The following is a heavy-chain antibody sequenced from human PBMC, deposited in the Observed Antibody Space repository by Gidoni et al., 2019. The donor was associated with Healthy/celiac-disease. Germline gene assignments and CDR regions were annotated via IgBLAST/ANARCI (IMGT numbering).Heavy chain of an antibody. CDR2: IRSKANSYAT. D-gene: IGHD1-26*01. CDR3: TRLSGSYYYLDY. CDR1: GFPFRGSA. V-gene: IGHV3-73*02. J-gene: IGHJ4*02. Sequence: DVHLVDSGGGLVQPVGSLKLSCAASGFPFRGSAIHWVRQASGKGLEWVGRIRSKANSYATAYAASVKGRFTISRDDSKNTAYLQMNSLKTEDTAVYYCTRLSGSYYYLDYWGQGTLVTVSS.